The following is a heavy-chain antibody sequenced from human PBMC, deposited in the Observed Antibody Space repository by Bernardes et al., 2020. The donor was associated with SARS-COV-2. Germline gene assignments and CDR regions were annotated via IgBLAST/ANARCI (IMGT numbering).Heavy chain of an antibody. D-gene: IGHD3-3*01. Sequence: SEPLSLTCTVSGGSISSGGYYWSWLRQHPGKGLEWIGYIYYSGSTYYNPSLKSRVTISVETSKNQFSLKLSSVTAADTAVYYCARGIPQSITIFGVVIPGNWFDPWGQGTLVTVSS. CDR2: IYYSGST. J-gene: IGHJ5*02. CDR1: GGSISSGGYY. CDR3: ARGIPQSITIFGVVIPGNWFDP. V-gene: IGHV4-31*03.